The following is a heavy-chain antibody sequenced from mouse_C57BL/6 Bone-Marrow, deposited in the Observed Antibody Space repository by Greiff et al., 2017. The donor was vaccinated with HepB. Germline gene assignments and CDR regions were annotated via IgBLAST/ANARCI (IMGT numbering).Heavy chain of an antibody. D-gene: IGHD2-2*01. CDR2: IWGDGST. CDR3: AVYGYDYAMDY. CDR1: GFSFTSYG. V-gene: IGHV2-3*01. Sequence: VKLVESGPGLVAPSQRLSITCTVSGFSFTSYGVSWVRQPPGKGLEWLGVIWGDGSTNYHSALISRLSISKDNSKSQVFLKLNSLQTDDTATYYCAVYGYDYAMDYWGQGTSVTVSS. J-gene: IGHJ4*01.